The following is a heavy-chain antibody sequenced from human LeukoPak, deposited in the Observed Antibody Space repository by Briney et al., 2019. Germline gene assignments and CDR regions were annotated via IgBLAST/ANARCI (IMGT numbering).Heavy chain of an antibody. Sequence: SETLSLTCTVSGGSISSYYWSWIRQPPGKGLEWIGYIYYSGSTNYNPSLKSRVTISVDTSKNQFSLKLSSVTAADTAVYYCAREPRIATMVVTKYYFDYWGQGTLVTVSS. J-gene: IGHJ4*02. CDR2: IYYSGST. V-gene: IGHV4-59*12. D-gene: IGHD4-23*01. CDR1: GGSISSYY. CDR3: AREPRIATMVVTKYYFDY.